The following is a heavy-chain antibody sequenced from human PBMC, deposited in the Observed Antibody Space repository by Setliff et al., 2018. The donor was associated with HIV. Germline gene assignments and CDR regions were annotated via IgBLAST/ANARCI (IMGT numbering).Heavy chain of an antibody. J-gene: IGHJ4*02. CDR2: ISSSGSTI. CDR1: GFTFSSYE. CDR3: ARDYSGYDYHNGDY. Sequence: GGSLRLYCAASGFTFSSYEMNWVRQAPGKGLEWVSYISSSGSTIYYADSVKGRFTISRDNAKNSLYLQMNSLRAEDTAVYYCARDYSGYDYHNGDYWGQGTLVTVSS. V-gene: IGHV3-48*03. D-gene: IGHD5-12*01.